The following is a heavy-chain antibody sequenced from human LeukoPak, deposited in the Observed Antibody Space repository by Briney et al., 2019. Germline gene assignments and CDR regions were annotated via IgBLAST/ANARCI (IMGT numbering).Heavy chain of an antibody. CDR2: ISGSGGST. V-gene: IGHV3-23*01. CDR1: GFTFSSYA. Sequence: GGSLRLSCAASGFTFSSYAMSWVRQAPGKGLEWVSAISGSGGSTYYADSVKGRFTISRDSSKNTLYLQMNSLRAEDTAVYYCAKDRFADDSSGYYYRYFDYWGQGTLVTVSS. D-gene: IGHD3-22*01. CDR3: AKDRFADDSSGYYYRYFDY. J-gene: IGHJ4*02.